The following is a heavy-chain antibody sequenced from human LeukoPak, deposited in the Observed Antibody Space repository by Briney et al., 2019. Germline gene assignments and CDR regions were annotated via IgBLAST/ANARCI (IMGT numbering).Heavy chain of an antibody. CDR1: GGSISSSSYY. J-gene: IGHJ1*01. D-gene: IGHD3-10*01. CDR2: IYYSGST. CDR3: ARDLDPRGSGSYYNLAYFQH. V-gene: IGHV4-39*07. Sequence: SETLSLTCTVSGGSISSSSYYWGWIRQPPGKGLEWIGSIYYSGSTYYNPSLKSRVTISVDTSKNQFSLKLSSVTAADTAVYYCARDLDPRGSGSYYNLAYFQHWGQGTLVTVSS.